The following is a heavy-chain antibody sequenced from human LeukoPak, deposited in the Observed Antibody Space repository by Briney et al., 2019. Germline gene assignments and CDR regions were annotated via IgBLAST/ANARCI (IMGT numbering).Heavy chain of an antibody. CDR1: GLTFSSYS. D-gene: IGHD3-10*01. V-gene: IGHV3-48*01. CDR2: ISSSSSTI. CDR3: ARDRGNSYYYGSGSLDV. J-gene: IGHJ6*04. Sequence: GGSLRLSCAASGLTFSSYSMNWVRQAPGKGLEGVSYISSSSSTIYYADSEKGRFTISRDIAKNSLYLQMNSLRAEDTAVYYCARDRGNSYYYGSGSLDVWGKGTTVTVSS.